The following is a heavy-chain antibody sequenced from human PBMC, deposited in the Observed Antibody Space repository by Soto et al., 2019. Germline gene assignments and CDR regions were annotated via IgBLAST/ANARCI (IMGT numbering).Heavy chain of an antibody. V-gene: IGHV4-59*01. CDR2: IYYSGST. D-gene: IGHD5-12*01. J-gene: IGHJ4*02. CDR1: GGSISSYY. Sequence: SETLSLTCTVSGGSISSYYWSWIRQPPGKGLEWIGYIYYSGSTNYNPSLKSRVTISVDTSKNQFSLKLSSVTAAYTAVYYCARAYGGYADYWGQGALVTVSS. CDR3: ARAYGGYADY.